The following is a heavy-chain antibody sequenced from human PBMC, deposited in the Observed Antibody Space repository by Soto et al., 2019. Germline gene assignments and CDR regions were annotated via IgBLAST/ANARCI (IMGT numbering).Heavy chain of an antibody. CDR1: GFTFSSSF. CDR3: ARSFRGSGRYFFDY. J-gene: IGHJ4*02. CDR2: INQDGGGT. Sequence: GGSLRLSCVASGFTFSSSFMGWVRQAPGKGLEWVANINQDGGGTYYVDSVQGRFTISRDNAKDSLFLQMHSLRVEDAAGYYCARSFRGSGRYFFDYWGQGTPVTVS. V-gene: IGHV3-7*03. D-gene: IGHD6-19*01.